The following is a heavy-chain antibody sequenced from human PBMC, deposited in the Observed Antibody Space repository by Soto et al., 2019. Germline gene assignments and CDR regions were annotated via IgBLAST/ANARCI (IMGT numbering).Heavy chain of an antibody. J-gene: IGHJ4*02. CDR3: AILPRGYSYVLEDY. CDR1: GGTFSSYA. Sequence: QVQLVQSGAEVKKPGSSVKVSSKASGGTFSSYAISWVRQAPGQGLEWMGGIIPIFGTANYAQKFQGRVTITADESTSTAYMELSSLRSEETAVYYCAILPRGYSYVLEDYWGQGTLVTVSS. CDR2: IIPIFGTA. D-gene: IGHD5-18*01. V-gene: IGHV1-69*12.